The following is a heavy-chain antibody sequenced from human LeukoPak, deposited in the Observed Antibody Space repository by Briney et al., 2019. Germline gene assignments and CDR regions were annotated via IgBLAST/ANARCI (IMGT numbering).Heavy chain of an antibody. CDR3: ARDSWNDLDY. CDR2: ISYDGSNK. CDR1: GFTFSDYW. V-gene: IGHV3-30*03. D-gene: IGHD1-1*01. Sequence: GGSPRLSCAASGFTFSDYWMSWVRQAPGKGLEWVAVISYDGSNKYYADSVKGRFTISRDNSKNTLYLQMNSLRAEDTAVYYCARDSWNDLDYWGQGTLVTVSS. J-gene: IGHJ4*02.